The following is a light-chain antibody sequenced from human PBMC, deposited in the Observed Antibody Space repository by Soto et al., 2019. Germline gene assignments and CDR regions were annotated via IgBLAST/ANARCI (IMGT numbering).Light chain of an antibody. J-gene: IGLJ3*02. V-gene: IGLV2-23*02. CDR1: SSDIGGYNL. CDR2: EVT. Sequence: QSALSQPASVSGSPGQSVTISCTGTSSDIGGYNLVSWYHHRPGQAPKLVIYEVTRRPSVDSNRFSGSKSGNTASLTIAGLQPDDEGDYYCCSYAGGRTFVVFGGGTKLTVL. CDR3: CSYAGGRTFVV.